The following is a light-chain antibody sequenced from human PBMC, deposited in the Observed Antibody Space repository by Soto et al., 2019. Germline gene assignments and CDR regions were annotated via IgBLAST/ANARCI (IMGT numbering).Light chain of an antibody. V-gene: IGLV2-8*01. J-gene: IGLJ2*01. CDR1: SSDVGGHTH. CDR3: SSYAGSMNLI. Sequence: QSVLTQPPSASGSPGQSVTISCTGSSSDVGGHTHVSWYQQHPGKAPKLMIYEVSKRPSGVPDRFSGSKSVNTAALTVSGLQAEDEADYYCSSYAGSMNLIFGGGTKLTVL. CDR2: EVS.